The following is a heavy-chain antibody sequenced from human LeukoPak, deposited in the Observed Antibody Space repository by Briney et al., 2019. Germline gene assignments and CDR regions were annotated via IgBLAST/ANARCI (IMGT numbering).Heavy chain of an antibody. Sequence: GASVKVSCKALGYTFSNHYMHWVRQAPGQGLEWMGVINPSGGSTSYAQKFQGRVALTRDTSTSTVYMELTSLRSEDTAVYYCARETSSRYFDYWGQGTLVTVSS. CDR1: GYTFSNHY. CDR3: ARETSSRYFDY. J-gene: IGHJ4*02. CDR2: INPSGGST. V-gene: IGHV1-46*01.